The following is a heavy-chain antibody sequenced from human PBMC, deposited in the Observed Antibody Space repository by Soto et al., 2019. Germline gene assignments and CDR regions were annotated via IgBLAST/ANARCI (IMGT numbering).Heavy chain of an antibody. Sequence: ASVKVSCKASGYTFTSYGISWVRQAPGQGLEWMGWISAYNGNTNYAQKLQGRVTMTTDTSTSTAYMGLRSLRSDDTAVYYCARDQKQQLVHNYYGMDVWGQGTKVTVSS. J-gene: IGHJ6*02. CDR3: ARDQKQQLVHNYYGMDV. CDR1: GYTFTSYG. CDR2: ISAYNGNT. D-gene: IGHD6-13*01. V-gene: IGHV1-18*01.